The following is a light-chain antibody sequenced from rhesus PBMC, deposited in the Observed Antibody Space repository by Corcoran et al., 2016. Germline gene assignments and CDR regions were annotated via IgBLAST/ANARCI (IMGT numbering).Light chain of an antibody. CDR3: QQGYSTPFT. J-gene: IGKJ3*01. Sequence: DIQMSQSPSSLSASVGDRVTITCRASQGISSYLNWYQQKPGKAPKLLIDYAKSLARGVPSMFSGSGSGTDYTLPISSLQPEDFATYYCQQGYSTPFTFGPGTKLDIK. CDR1: QGISSY. V-gene: IGKV1-32*03. CDR2: YAK.